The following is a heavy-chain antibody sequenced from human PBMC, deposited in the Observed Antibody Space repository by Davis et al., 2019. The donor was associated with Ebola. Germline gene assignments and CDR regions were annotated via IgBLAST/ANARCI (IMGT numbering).Heavy chain of an antibody. CDR1: GFTFSSYS. V-gene: IGHV3-21*01. D-gene: IGHD2-15*01. CDR2: ISSSSSYI. J-gene: IGHJ3*02. Sequence: GESLKISCAASGFTFSSYSMNWVRQAPGKGLEWVSSISSSSSYIYYADSVKGRFTISRDNAKNSLYLQMNSLRAEDTAVYYCARDVPRFVVVVAATHDAFDIWGQGTMVTVSS. CDR3: ARDVPRFVVVVAATHDAFDI.